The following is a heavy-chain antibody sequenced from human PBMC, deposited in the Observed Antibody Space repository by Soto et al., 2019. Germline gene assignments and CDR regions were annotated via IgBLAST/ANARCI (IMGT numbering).Heavy chain of an antibody. Sequence: QVHLQESGPGLVKPSGTLSLTCGVSGGSINNGYWWTWVRQPPGKGLEWIGEKHHSGSTKYNLSLKSRVSISLDKSKNQFSLILSSVTAADTAVYYCAYSSGWWRLDVWGQGTTVTVSS. D-gene: IGHD6-19*01. CDR3: AYSSGWWRLDV. CDR1: GGSINNGYW. V-gene: IGHV4-4*02. CDR2: KHHSGST. J-gene: IGHJ6*02.